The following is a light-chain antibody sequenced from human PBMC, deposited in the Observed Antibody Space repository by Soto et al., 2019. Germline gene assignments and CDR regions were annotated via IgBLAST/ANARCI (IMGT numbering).Light chain of an antibody. CDR3: SSYAGSNSPFV. CDR1: SSDIGDYNY. J-gene: IGLJ1*01. V-gene: IGLV2-8*01. Sequence: QSALTQPPSASGSPGQSVTISCTGTSSDIGDYNYVSWYQQHPGKAPKLMIYEVSKRPSGVPDRFSGSKSGNTASLTVSGLHAEDEADYYCSSYAGSNSPFVFGSGTKVTVL. CDR2: EVS.